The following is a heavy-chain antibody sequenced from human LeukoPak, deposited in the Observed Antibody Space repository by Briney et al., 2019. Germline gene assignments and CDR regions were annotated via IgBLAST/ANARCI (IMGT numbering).Heavy chain of an antibody. V-gene: IGHV1-69*13. J-gene: IGHJ4*02. D-gene: IGHD4-17*01. CDR3: ARDGGDDYGDPQYYFDY. CDR1: GGTFSSYA. Sequence: GASVKVSCKASGGTFSSYAISWVRRAPGQGLEWMGGIIPIFGTANYAQKFQGRVTITADESTSTAYMELSSLRSEDTAVYYCARDGGDDYGDPQYYFDYWGQGTLVTVSS. CDR2: IIPIFGTA.